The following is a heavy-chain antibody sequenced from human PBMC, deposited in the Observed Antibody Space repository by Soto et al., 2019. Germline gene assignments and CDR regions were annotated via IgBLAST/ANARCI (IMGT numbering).Heavy chain of an antibody. Sequence: QITLKESGPTLVKPTQTLTLTCTFSGFSLNTGGVGVGWIRQYPGKALEWLALIYWDDDKRYSPSLKRRLTITKDPSKTQVVLTMTNMDPVDTATYYCARRYSSSHDYWGQGTLVTVSS. D-gene: IGHD6-13*01. CDR3: ARRYSSSHDY. V-gene: IGHV2-5*02. CDR1: GFSLNTGGVG. J-gene: IGHJ4*02. CDR2: IYWDDDK.